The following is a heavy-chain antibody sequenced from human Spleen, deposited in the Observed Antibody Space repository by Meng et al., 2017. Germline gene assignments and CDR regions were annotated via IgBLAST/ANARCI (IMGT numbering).Heavy chain of an antibody. V-gene: IGHV4-34*01. D-gene: IGHD1-26*01. Sequence: SETLSLTCAVYGGSFSGYYWSWIRQPPGKGLEWIGEINHSGSTNYNPSLTSRVAISVDTSKNQFSLKLSSVTAADTAVYYCARASVQWELGDWGQGTLVTVSS. CDR2: INHSGST. CDR3: ARASVQWELGD. CDR1: GGSFSGYY. J-gene: IGHJ4*02.